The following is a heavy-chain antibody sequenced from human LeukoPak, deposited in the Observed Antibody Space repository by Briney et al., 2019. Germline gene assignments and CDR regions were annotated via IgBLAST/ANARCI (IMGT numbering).Heavy chain of an antibody. Sequence: PSETLSLTCTVSGGSISSYYWSWIRQPPGKGLEWIGYIYYSGSTNYNPSLKSRVTISVDTSKNQFSLKLSSVTAADTAVYYCARGLSVPAAVGFIYYYYYMDVWGKGTTVTISS. CDR3: ARGLSVPAAVGFIYYYYYMDV. D-gene: IGHD2-2*01. CDR1: GGSISSYY. J-gene: IGHJ6*03. CDR2: IYYSGST. V-gene: IGHV4-59*01.